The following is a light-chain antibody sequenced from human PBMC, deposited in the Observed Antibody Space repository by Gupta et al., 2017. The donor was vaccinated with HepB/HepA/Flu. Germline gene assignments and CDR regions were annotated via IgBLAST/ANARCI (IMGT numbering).Light chain of an antibody. J-gene: IGKJ1*01. V-gene: IGKV3-20*01. CDR1: QSVSSSY. CDR3: QQYGSSPWT. Sequence: MVLTQSPGTLSLSPGEGATLSCRATQSVSSSYLAWYHQRPGQAPRLLIYGTSSRATGISDRFSGSGSGTDFTLTISRLEPDDSAMYYCQQYGSSPWTFGQGTKVEIK. CDR2: GTS.